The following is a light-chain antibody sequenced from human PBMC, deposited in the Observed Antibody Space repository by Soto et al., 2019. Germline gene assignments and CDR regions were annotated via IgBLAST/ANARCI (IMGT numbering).Light chain of an antibody. Sequence: DIQMTQSPSSLSASVGDTVTITCRASQSISTYLTWYQQKPGKAPKLLIYAAYTLQSGVPSRFSGSGSGTDFTLTIRSLQPEDFAAYYCQQSYDMPWTFGQGTKVEIK. J-gene: IGKJ1*01. CDR2: AAY. CDR3: QQSYDMPWT. V-gene: IGKV1-39*01. CDR1: QSISTY.